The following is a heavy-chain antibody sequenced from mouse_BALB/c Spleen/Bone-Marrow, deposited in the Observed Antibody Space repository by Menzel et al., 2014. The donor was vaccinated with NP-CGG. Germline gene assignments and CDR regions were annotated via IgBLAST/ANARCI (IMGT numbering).Heavy chain of an antibody. Sequence: EVQVVESGGGLVQPGGSLRLSCATSGFTFTDYYMNWVRQHPGKALEWLGFIRNKADGYTTEYSASVKGRFTISRDNSQSILYLQRNTLRAEDSATYYCARDKGGILFDYWGQGTPLTVSS. V-gene: IGHV7-3*02. J-gene: IGHJ2*01. CDR2: IRNKADGYTT. D-gene: IGHD1-1*02. CDR1: GFTFTDYY. CDR3: ARDKGGILFDY.